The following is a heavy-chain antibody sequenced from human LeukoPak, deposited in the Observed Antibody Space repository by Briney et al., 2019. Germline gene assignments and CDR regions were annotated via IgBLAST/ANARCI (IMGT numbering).Heavy chain of an antibody. CDR1: GGSISSSSDY. V-gene: IGHV4-39*02. D-gene: IGHD3-22*01. J-gene: IGHJ4*02. CDR2: VYYSGST. CDR3: AREYYDSSGLAPVDY. Sequence: SETLSLTCTVSGGSISSSSDYWGWIRQPPGRGLEWIGSVYYSGSTYCSPSLKSRVTMSVDTSKRQFSLKLSFVTAADTAVYYCAREYYDSSGLAPVDYWGQGTLVTVSS.